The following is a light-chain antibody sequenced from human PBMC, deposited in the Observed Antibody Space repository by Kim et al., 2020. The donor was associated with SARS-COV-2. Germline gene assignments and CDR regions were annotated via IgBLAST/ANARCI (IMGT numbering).Light chain of an antibody. V-gene: IGKV1-16*02. J-gene: IGKJ2*01. CDR3: LQCNTYPIT. Sequence: DLQVTQAPFLLSASVGDRITITCRASQGIYNSLAWFRQKPGKAPKSLIYAASNLQSGVPSKFSGSGSGTDFTLTISSLQPEDFATYYCLQCNTYPITFGHGTKLEIK. CDR1: QGIYNS. CDR2: AAS.